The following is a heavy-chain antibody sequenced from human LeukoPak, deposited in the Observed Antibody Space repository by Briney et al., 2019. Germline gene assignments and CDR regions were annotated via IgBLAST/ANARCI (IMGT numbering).Heavy chain of an antibody. D-gene: IGHD5-18*01. V-gene: IGHV4-30-2*01. CDR3: ARVRYSYGALDY. Sequence: SQTLSLTCAVSGGSISSGGYSWSWIRQPPGKGLEWIGYIYHSGSTYYNPSLKSRVTISVDRSKNQFSLKLSSVTAADTAVYYCARVRYSYGALDYWGQGTLVTASS. CDR2: IYHSGST. J-gene: IGHJ4*02. CDR1: GGSISSGGYS.